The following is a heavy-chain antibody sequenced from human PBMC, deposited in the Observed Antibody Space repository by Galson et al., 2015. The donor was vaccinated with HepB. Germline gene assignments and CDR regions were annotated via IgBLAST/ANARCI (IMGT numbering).Heavy chain of an antibody. CDR2: IRSKAYGETT. CDR1: GFTFGAYA. V-gene: IGHV3-49*03. Sequence: SLRLSCAASGFTFGAYAMSWFRQAPGKGLEWVGFIRSKAYGETTEYAASVKGRFTISRDDSKGIAYLKMNSLKTEDTAVYYCTSYSTSYSGIAVCGQGTTVTASS. J-gene: IGHJ6*02. CDR3: TSYSTSYSGIAV. D-gene: IGHD4-11*01.